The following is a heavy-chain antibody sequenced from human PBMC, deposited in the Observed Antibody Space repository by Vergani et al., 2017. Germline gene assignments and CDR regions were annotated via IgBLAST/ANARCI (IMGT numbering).Heavy chain of an antibody. CDR2: IHPADSDT. D-gene: IGHD3-22*01. V-gene: IGHV5-51*01. J-gene: IGHJ4*02. CDR3: ARLYGRDSSGSKYFDY. Sequence: EVQLVQSGAEVKKPGESLKISCQISGYSFTNYCIGWVRQMPGKGLEWMGIIHPADSDTRYSPSFQGQVTISVDKSISTAYLQRRSLRASDSAMYYCARLYGRDSSGSKYFDYWGQGTLVTVSS. CDR1: GYSFTNYC.